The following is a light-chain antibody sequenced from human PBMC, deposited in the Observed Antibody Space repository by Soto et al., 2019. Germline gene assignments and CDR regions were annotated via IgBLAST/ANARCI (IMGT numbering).Light chain of an antibody. CDR2: NSS. V-gene: IGLV1-44*01. Sequence: SVLNKPPSAYRVHGQRVTISCYGSTSNIGKNTVNWFQQFPGTAPKLLIHNSSQRPSGVSDRFSGSKSGTSASLAISGLQSEDEASYFCAAWDDSLLGVLFCGGTKVTVL. CDR3: AAWDDSLLGVL. CDR1: TSNIGKNT. J-gene: IGLJ2*01.